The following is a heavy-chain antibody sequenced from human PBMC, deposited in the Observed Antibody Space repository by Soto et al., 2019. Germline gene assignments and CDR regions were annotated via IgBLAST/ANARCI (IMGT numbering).Heavy chain of an antibody. CDR2: INSNGDST. V-gene: IGHV3-23*01. CDR1: GFTFSRYV. Sequence: EVQLLESGGGLVQPGGSLRLSCVASGFTFSRYVMSWVRQAPGKGLEWVSTINSNGDSTYYADSVKGRFTISRDNSKTSLYLQMNSLGAEDPAVYYCARVPDLDYCSRTSCLYYFDYWGQGALVTVSS. J-gene: IGHJ4*02. D-gene: IGHD2-2*01. CDR3: ARVPDLDYCSRTSCLYYFDY.